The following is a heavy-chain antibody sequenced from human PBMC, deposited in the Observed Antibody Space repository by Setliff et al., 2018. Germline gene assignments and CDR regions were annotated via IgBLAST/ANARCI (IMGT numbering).Heavy chain of an antibody. Sequence: PSETLSLTCTVSGGSISSSYWSWIRQPPGKGLEWIGEVHHAGSTSYNPSLKSRVTISADSSKRQFSLNLTSVTAADTAVYYCAREGGYCSGGRCQSFYYMDVWGKGTTVTVSS. V-gene: IGHV4-34*01. CDR2: VHHAGST. CDR1: GGSISSSY. J-gene: IGHJ6*03. CDR3: AREGGYCSGGRCQSFYYMDV. D-gene: IGHD2-15*01.